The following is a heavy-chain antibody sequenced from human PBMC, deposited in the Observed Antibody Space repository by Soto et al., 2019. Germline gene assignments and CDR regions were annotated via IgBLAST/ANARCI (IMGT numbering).Heavy chain of an antibody. D-gene: IGHD2-15*01. J-gene: IGHJ4*02. CDR1: GFTVNNNH. CDR3: AKDGYCNGGSCYLYYLDS. CDR2: ISFGGGNT. Sequence: GGSLRLSCAASGFTVNNNHMSWVRQAPGKGLEWVATISFGGGNTYYADSLEGRFTISRDNSKNTLFLQMYDLRAEDTALYYCAKDGYCNGGSCYLYYLDSWGLGTPVTVSS. V-gene: IGHV3-23*01.